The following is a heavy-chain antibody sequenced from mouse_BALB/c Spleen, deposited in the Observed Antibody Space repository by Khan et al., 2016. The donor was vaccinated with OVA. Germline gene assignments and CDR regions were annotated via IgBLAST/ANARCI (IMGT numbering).Heavy chain of an antibody. Sequence: EVQLVESGPGLVKPSQSLSLTCTVTGYSITSDYAWNWLRQFPGNKLEWMGYISYSGNTKYNPSLKSRISITRDTSKHQFFLQLNSVTIEDTATYYCARIYGGDFDYWGQGTTLTVSS. J-gene: IGHJ2*01. V-gene: IGHV3-2*02. CDR3: ARIYGGDFDY. D-gene: IGHD1-1*01. CDR1: GYSITSDYA. CDR2: ISYSGNT.